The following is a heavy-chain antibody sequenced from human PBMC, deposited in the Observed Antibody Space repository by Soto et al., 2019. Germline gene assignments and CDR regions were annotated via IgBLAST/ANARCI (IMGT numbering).Heavy chain of an antibody. V-gene: IGHV1-18*04. CDR3: AREYYDSSGYYP. D-gene: IGHD3-22*01. Sequence: AAVTVSCKASFYTFTCYYMHWVRQAPGQGIEWMGWISDYNGNTNYAQKLQGRVTMTTDTSTRTAYMELRSLRSDDPAVYYCAREYYDSSGYYPWGQGTLVTVPS. J-gene: IGHJ5*02. CDR2: ISDYNGNT. CDR1: FYTFTCYY.